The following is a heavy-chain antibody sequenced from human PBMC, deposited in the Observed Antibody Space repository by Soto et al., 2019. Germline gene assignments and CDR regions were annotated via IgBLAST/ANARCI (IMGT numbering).Heavy chain of an antibody. CDR2: ISGSGGST. CDR3: AKGTVGATRPGYYFDY. Sequence: GGSLRVSCAASGFTFSSYAMSWVRQAPGKGLEWVSAISGSGGSTYYADSVKGRFTISRDNSKNTLYLQMNSLRAEDTAVYYCAKGTVGATRPGYYFDYWGHGTLVTVSS. D-gene: IGHD1-26*01. V-gene: IGHV3-23*01. J-gene: IGHJ4*01. CDR1: GFTFSSYA.